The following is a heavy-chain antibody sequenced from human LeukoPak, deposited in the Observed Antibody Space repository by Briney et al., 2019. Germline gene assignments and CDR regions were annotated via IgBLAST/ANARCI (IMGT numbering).Heavy chain of an antibody. J-gene: IGHJ4*02. CDR3: ARSTVGTSCCTAVDY. CDR1: GFTFSTYA. CDR2: ISAGGDRT. V-gene: IGHV3-23*01. D-gene: IGHD1-26*01. Sequence: GGSLRLSCAASGFTFSTYAMTWVRQAPGKGLEWVSGISAGGDRTYYADSVKGRFTITRDNSKNTLYLQMNSLRAEDTTEYYCARSTVGTSCCTAVDYWGQGTLVTVSS.